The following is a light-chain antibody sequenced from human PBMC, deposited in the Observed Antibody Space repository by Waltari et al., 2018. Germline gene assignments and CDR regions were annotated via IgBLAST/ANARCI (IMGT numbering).Light chain of an antibody. CDR1: SSDIGAYNY. V-gene: IGLV2-14*03. CDR3: NSHTTVSSLV. CDR2: DVT. J-gene: IGLJ1*01. Sequence: QSALTQPASVSGSPGQSITISCTGTSSDIGAYNYVSWYQQHPGKAPKLLIYDVTYRPSVFSSRFSCSKSGNTASLTISGLQAEDEADYYCNSHTTVSSLVFGTGTKVTVL.